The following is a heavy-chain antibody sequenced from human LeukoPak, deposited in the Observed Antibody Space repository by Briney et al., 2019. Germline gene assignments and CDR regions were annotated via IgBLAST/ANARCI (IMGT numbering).Heavy chain of an antibody. CDR2: IYHSGST. CDR1: GGSISSSSYY. CDR3: ARTVTIPFDY. V-gene: IGHV4-61*05. Sequence: SETLSLTCTVSGGSISSSSYYWSWIRQPAGKGLEWIGEIYHSGSTNYNPSLKSRVTISVDKSKNQFSLKLSSVTAADTAVYYCARTVTIPFDYWGQGTLVTVSS. J-gene: IGHJ4*02. D-gene: IGHD4-17*01.